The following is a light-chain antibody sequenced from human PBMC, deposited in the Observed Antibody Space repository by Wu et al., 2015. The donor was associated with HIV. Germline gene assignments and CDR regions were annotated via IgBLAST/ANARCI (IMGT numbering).Light chain of an antibody. CDR3: HQYGSLPFT. J-gene: IGKJ4*01. CDR1: QTVPNNF. V-gene: IGKV3-20*01. Sequence: ETVLTQSPGTLSLSPGEGATLSCKASQTVPNNFLAWYQHKPGQAPKLLIYAASGRATGTPDRFTGRGSGTQFTLTISRLEPDDLAVYICHQYGSLPFTFGGGTRVE. CDR2: AAS.